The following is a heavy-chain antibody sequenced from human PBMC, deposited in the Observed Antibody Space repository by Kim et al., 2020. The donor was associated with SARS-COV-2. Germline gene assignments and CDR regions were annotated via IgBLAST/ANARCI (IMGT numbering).Heavy chain of an antibody. D-gene: IGHD6-6*01. J-gene: IGHJ6*02. CDR1: GFTFSDYY. CDR2: ISSSSSHT. V-gene: IGHV3-11*06. Sequence: GGSLRLSCEASGFTFSDYYMSWIRQAPGKGLQWISYISSSSSHTNYADSLRGRFTISRDNAKNSLYLQMDSLQAEDTAVYYCARGYSSSLFTYLSSHYGLDVWGQGTTVTVSS. CDR3: ARGYSSSLFTYLSSHYGLDV.